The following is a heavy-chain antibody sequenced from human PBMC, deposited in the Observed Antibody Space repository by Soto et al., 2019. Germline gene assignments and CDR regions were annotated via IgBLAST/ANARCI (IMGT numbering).Heavy chain of an antibody. CDR3: ASNSGSYSFDY. CDR1: GGSISSGDYY. V-gene: IGHV4-30-4*01. CDR2: IYYSGST. J-gene: IGHJ4*02. Sequence: KPSETLSLTCTVSGGSISSGDYYWSWIRQPPGKGLEWIGYIYYSGSTYYNPSLKSRVTISVDTSRNQFSLKLSSVTAADTAVYYCASNSGSYSFDYWGQGTLVTVSS. D-gene: IGHD1-26*01.